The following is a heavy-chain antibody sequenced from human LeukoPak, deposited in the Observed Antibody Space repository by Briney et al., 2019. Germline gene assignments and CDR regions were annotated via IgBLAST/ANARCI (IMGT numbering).Heavy chain of an antibody. J-gene: IGHJ3*02. D-gene: IGHD3-10*01. CDR1: GFTFSDYY. V-gene: IGHV3-11*01. CDR2: ISSSGSTI. Sequence: KPGGSLRLSCAASGFTFSDYYMSWIRQAPGKGLEWVSYISSSGSTIYYADSVKGRFTISRDNSKNTLYLQMNSLRAEDTAVYYCAKDALGSGSYYGYDDAFDIWGQGTMVTVSS. CDR3: AKDALGSGSYYGYDDAFDI.